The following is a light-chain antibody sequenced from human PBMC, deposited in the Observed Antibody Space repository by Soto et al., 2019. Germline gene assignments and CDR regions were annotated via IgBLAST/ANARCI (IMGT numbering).Light chain of an antibody. CDR2: EVS. CDR3: SSYTTSSTQV. J-gene: IGLJ3*02. CDR1: SSDVGYYNY. Sequence: QSVLTQPASVSGSPGQSITISCTGTSSDVGYYNYVSWYQHHPGKVPKLMIYEVSNRPSGVSNRFSGSKSGNTASLTISGLQAEDEADYYCSSYTTSSTQVFGGGTQLTV. V-gene: IGLV2-14*01.